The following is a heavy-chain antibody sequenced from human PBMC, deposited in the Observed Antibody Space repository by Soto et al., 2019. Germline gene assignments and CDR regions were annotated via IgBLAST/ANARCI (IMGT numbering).Heavy chain of an antibody. CDR1: GGSFSGYY. CDR3: ARSKGTFDY. V-gene: IGHV4-34*01. Sequence: SETLSLTCAVYGGSFSGYYWSWIRQPPGKGLEWIGEINHSGSTNYNPSLKRRVTISVDTSKNQFSLKLSSVTAADTAVYYCARSKGTFDYWGQGTLVTVSS. CDR2: INHSGST. D-gene: IGHD3-10*01. J-gene: IGHJ4*02.